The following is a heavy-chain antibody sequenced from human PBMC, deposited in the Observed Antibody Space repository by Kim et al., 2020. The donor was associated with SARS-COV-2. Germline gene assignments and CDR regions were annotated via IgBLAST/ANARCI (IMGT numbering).Heavy chain of an antibody. Sequence: SETLSLTCTVSGGSISSSSYYWGWIRQPPGKGLEWIGSIYYSGSTYYNPSLKSRVTISVDTSKNQFSLKLSSVTAADTAVYYCARFPDLGRWNNWFDPWGQGTLVTVSS. V-gene: IGHV4-39*01. CDR3: ARFPDLGRWNNWFDP. CDR1: GGSISSSSYY. J-gene: IGHJ5*02. CDR2: IYYSGST. D-gene: IGHD3-16*01.